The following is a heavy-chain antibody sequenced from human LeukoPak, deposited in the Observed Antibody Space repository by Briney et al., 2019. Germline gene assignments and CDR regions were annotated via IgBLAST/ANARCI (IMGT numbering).Heavy chain of an antibody. Sequence: GGSLRLSCAASGFTFSSYWMHWARQAPGKGLEWVSGINWNGGSTGYADSVKGRFTISRDNAKNSLYLQMNSLRAEDTALYYCARVTYYDFWSGSFDYWGQGTLVTVSS. CDR2: INWNGGST. J-gene: IGHJ4*02. D-gene: IGHD3-3*01. CDR3: ARVTYYDFWSGSFDY. CDR1: GFTFSSYW. V-gene: IGHV3-20*04.